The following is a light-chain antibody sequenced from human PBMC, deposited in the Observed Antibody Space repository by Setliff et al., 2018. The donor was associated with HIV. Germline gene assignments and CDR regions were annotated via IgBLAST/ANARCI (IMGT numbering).Light chain of an antibody. CDR1: RGDVDAYNY. CDR2: EVN. V-gene: IGLV2-14*01. J-gene: IGLJ2*01. Sequence: QSVLTQPASVSGSPGQSITISCTGSRGDVDAYNYVYWYQHHPGKAPKLIISEVNKRPSGVSTRFSGSKTGTTASLTISGLQAEDESDYYCTSYTSSSNLVFGGGTKVTVL. CDR3: TSYTSSSNLV.